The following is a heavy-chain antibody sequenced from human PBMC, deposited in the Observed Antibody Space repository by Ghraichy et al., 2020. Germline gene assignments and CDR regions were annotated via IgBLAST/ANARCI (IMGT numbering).Heavy chain of an antibody. CDR3: ARPRLAGPSSSWSLARDAFDI. V-gene: IGHV5-51*01. J-gene: IGHJ3*02. CDR1: GYSFTNYW. D-gene: IGHD6-13*01. Sequence: GESLNISCKGSGYSFTNYWIAWVRQMPGKGLEWMGVIYPGDSDTRYSPSFQGQVTISADKSISTAFLQWSNLKASDTAMYYCARPRLAGPSSSWSLARDAFDIWGQGTMLTVSS. CDR2: IYPGDSDT.